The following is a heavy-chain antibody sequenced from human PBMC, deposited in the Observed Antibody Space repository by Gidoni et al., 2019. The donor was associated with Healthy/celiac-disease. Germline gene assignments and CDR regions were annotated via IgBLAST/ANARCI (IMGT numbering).Heavy chain of an antibody. Sequence: QVQLQQWGAGLLQPSETLSLTFAVYVGSVSGYYWGWIRQPPGKGLEWIGEINHSGSTNYNPSLKSRVTISVDTSKNKVSLKLSSVTAADTAVYYCARGRGRGSYFSVDYWGQGTLVTVSS. CDR1: VGSVSGYY. CDR2: INHSGST. D-gene: IGHD1-26*01. V-gene: IGHV4-34*01. J-gene: IGHJ4*02. CDR3: ARGRGRGSYFSVDY.